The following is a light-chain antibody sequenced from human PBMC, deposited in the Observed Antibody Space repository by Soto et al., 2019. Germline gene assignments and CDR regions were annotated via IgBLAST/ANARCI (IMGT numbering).Light chain of an antibody. CDR1: QSVTGNY. Sequence: EIVLTQSPGTLSLSPGEGATLSCSASQSVTGNYLAGYQQKPCQAPRLLIHGASNRATGIPDRLSGSESGTDFTLTTGRLEPEDFALYYCQQYLVTTWTFRQGT. J-gene: IGKJ1*01. V-gene: IGKV3-20*01. CDR2: GAS. CDR3: QQYLVTTWT.